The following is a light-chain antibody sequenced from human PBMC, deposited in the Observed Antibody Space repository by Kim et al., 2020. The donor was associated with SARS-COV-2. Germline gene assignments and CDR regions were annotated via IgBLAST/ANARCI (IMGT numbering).Light chain of an antibody. Sequence: ELTQPPSASGTPGQRVTISCSGSSSNIGSITVNWYQQLPGTAPKLLIYANNQRPSGVPDRFSGSKSGTSASLAISGLQSEDEADYYCAAWDDILNGWVFGGGTQLTVL. CDR3: AAWDDILNGWV. CDR1: SSNIGSIT. CDR2: ANN. J-gene: IGLJ3*02. V-gene: IGLV1-44*01.